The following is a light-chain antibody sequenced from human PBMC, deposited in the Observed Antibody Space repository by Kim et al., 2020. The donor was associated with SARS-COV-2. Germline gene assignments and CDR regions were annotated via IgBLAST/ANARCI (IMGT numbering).Light chain of an antibody. CDR1: SNTY. CDR2: DTS. J-gene: IGKJ4*01. Sequence: SNTYVAWYQQKPGQAHRLLIYDTSSRATGIADRFSGSGSGTDFTLTISRLEPEDFAVFYCQHYGSPTLTFGGGTKVDIK. CDR3: QHYGSPTLT. V-gene: IGKV3-20*01.